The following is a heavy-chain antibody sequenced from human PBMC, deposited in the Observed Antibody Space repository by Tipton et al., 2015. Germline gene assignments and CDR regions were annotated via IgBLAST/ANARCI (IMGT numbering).Heavy chain of an antibody. J-gene: IGHJ4*02. CDR2: IYYTGST. D-gene: IGHD4-17*01. CDR3: ARSRYTVTPDS. V-gene: IGHV4-39*01. CDR1: GGSVSSSSYY. Sequence: LRLSCAVSGGSVSSSSYYWGWIRQPPGKGLEWIGTIYYTGSTSYNPSLKSRVTISVDTSKNQFSLKLSSVTAADTAVYYCARSRYTVTPDSWGQGTLVTVSS.